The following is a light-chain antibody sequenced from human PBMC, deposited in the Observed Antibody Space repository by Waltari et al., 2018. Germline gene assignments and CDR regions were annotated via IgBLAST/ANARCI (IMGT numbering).Light chain of an antibody. CDR3: QQYGNSPRT. CDR2: GAS. V-gene: IGKV3-20*01. J-gene: IGKJ1*01. CDR1: QSVTSSH. Sequence: ETVLTQSPGTLSLSPGERAPLSCRASQSVTSSHLAWYQQKPGQAPRLLIYGASSRATGIPDRFSGSGSGTDFTLTITRLGPEDFAVYYCQQYGNSPRTFGQGTEVEIK.